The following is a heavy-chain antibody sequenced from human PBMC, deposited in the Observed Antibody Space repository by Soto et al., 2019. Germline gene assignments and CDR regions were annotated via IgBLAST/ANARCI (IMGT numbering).Heavy chain of an antibody. J-gene: IGHJ4*02. V-gene: IGHV3-21*01. D-gene: IGHD5-12*01. CDR2: ITSSSSYI. Sequence: GGSLRLSCAASGFAFKTYSMSWVRQVPGKGLEWVSTITSSSSYIYYADSVKGRFTTSRDNAENSLSLQMNSLRAEDTAVYFCARGGDMATMGYWGQGTLVTVSS. CDR1: GFAFKTYS. CDR3: ARGGDMATMGY.